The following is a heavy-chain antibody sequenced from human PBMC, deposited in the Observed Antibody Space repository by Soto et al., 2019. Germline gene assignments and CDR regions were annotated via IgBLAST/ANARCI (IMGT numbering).Heavy chain of an antibody. CDR1: GYTLTSYG. D-gene: IGHD3-3*01. Sequence: ASVKVSCKASGYTLTSYGISCVRQAPGQGLEWMGWISAYNGNTNYAQKLQGRVTMTTDTSTSTAYMELRSLRSDDTAVYYCARLPFDFWSGFGPWGQGTLVTVSS. CDR2: ISAYNGNT. V-gene: IGHV1-18*01. CDR3: ARLPFDFWSGFGP. J-gene: IGHJ5*02.